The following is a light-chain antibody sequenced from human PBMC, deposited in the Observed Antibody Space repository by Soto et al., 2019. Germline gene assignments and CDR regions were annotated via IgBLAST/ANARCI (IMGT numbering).Light chain of an antibody. CDR3: QQLNTLPFT. V-gene: IGKV1-9*01. J-gene: IGKJ5*01. CDR1: HDISTY. Sequence: DIQLTQPPSLLSAYVGDRFTITFRASHDISTYLAWYQQKPGKAPKLMIYEASTLQSGVPSRFSGSGSGTEFTLTISGLLPEDFATYHCQQLNTLPFTFGQGTRLEIK. CDR2: EAS.